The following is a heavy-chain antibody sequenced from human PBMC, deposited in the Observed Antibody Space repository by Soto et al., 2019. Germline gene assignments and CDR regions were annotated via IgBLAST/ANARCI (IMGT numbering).Heavy chain of an antibody. CDR3: ARAPTITIFGVVIGYGMDV. V-gene: IGHV3-53*02. CDR1: GFTVSSNY. Sequence: EVQLVETGGGLIQPGGSLRLSCAASGFTVSSNYMSWVRQAPGKGLEWVSVIYSGGSTYYADSVKGRFTISRDNSKNTLYLQMNSLRAEDTAVYYCARAPTITIFGVVIGYGMDVWGQGTTVTVSS. D-gene: IGHD3-3*01. CDR2: IYSGGST. J-gene: IGHJ6*02.